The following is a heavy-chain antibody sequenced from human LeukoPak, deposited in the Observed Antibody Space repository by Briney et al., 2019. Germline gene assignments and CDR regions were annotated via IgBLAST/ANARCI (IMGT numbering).Heavy chain of an antibody. Sequence: PSETLSLTCTVSGGSISTSNYYWGWIRQPPGKGLEWIGNIFYSGSTYYSPSLKSRVTISVDTSKNQFSLKLSSVTAADTAVYYCARVYYSSSYDYWYFDLWGRGTLVTVSS. CDR3: ARVYYSSSYDYWYFDL. CDR1: GGSISTSNYY. CDR2: IFYSGST. D-gene: IGHD6-13*01. V-gene: IGHV4-39*07. J-gene: IGHJ2*01.